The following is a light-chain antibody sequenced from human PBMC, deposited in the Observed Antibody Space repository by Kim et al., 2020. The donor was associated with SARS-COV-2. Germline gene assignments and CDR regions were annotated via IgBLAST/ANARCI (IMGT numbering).Light chain of an antibody. CDR3: STWDDSLSAVV. J-gene: IGLJ2*01. CDR1: SSNIKNNP. CDR2: RDN. Sequence: GQRVTISCSGSSSNIKNNPTFWYQHLPGAAPTLLIYRDNQRRSGLSDRFSASKSGTSASLAISGLRSEDEANYYCSTWDDSLSAVVFGGGTQLTVL. V-gene: IGLV1-47*01.